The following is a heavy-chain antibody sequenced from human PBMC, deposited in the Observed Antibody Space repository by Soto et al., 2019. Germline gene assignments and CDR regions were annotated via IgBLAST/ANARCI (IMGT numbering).Heavy chain of an antibody. D-gene: IGHD1-26*01. CDR2: ISTSGSTI. V-gene: IGHV3-11*01. CDR3: ARLGATWDDY. Sequence: QVQLVESGGGLVKPGGSLRLSCAASGFTFSDSYMTWIRQAPGKGLEWVSYISTSGSTIYYADSVKGRFTISRDNARKSMYLQMSSLRAEDTAVYYCARLGATWDDYWGQGTLVTVSS. CDR1: GFTFSDSY. J-gene: IGHJ4*02.